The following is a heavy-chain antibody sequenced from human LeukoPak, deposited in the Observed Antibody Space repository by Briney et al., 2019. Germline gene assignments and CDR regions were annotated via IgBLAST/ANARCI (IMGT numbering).Heavy chain of an antibody. Sequence: ASVKVSCKASGGTFSSYAISWVRQAPGQGLEWMGGIIPIFGTANYAQKFQGRVTITADESTGTAYMELSSLRSEDTAVYYCASTHKSYSSGWPRSLYYYYYGMDVWGQGTTVTVSS. CDR3: ASTHKSYSSGWPRSLYYYYYGMDV. J-gene: IGHJ6*02. V-gene: IGHV1-69*13. CDR1: GGTFSSYA. CDR2: IIPIFGTA. D-gene: IGHD6-19*01.